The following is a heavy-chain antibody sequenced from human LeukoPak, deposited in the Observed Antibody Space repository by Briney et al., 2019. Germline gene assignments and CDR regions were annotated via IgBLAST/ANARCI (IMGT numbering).Heavy chain of an antibody. V-gene: IGHV1-2*02. CDR3: ARGPYVPFPNWYFDL. CDR2: INPNSGGT. Sequence: ASVKVSCKASEYTXTGYYMHGVRQAPGQGLEWMGWINPNSGGTHYAPKFQGRVTMTRDTSISTAYMELSRLRSDDTAVYYCARGPYVPFPNWYFDLWGRGTLVTVSS. D-gene: IGHD3-10*02. CDR1: EYTXTGYY. J-gene: IGHJ2*01.